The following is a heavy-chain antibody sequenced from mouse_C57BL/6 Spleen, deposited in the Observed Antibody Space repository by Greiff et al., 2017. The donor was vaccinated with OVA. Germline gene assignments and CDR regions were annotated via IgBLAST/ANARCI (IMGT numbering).Heavy chain of an antibody. CDR2: IYPGSGST. CDR3: ARNYQFITTVEEDY. Sequence: VQLQQPGAELVKPGASVKMSCKASGYTFTSYWITWVKQRPGQGLEWIGDIYPGSGSTNYNEKFKSKATLTVDTSSSTAYMQLSSLTSEDSAVYYCARNYQFITTVEEDYWGQGTTLTVSS. D-gene: IGHD1-1*01. J-gene: IGHJ2*01. CDR1: GYTFTSYW. V-gene: IGHV1-55*01.